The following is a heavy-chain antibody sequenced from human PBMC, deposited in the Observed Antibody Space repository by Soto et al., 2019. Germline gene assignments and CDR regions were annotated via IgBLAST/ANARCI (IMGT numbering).Heavy chain of an antibody. D-gene: IGHD3-16*01. CDR1: AFTLSAFG. Sequence: GGCRRLSCAASAFTLSAFGMHWVRQAPGKVLGWVAVIAYDGDKKYYASSVKGRFIISRDNSRSRVHLDMNNLRSEHTAVDYCAKDLGAYARNLGGCFAPWEQGTQGTVAS. CDR3: AKDLGAYARNLGGCFAP. CDR2: IAYDGDKK. J-gene: IGHJ5*02. V-gene: IGHV3-30*18.